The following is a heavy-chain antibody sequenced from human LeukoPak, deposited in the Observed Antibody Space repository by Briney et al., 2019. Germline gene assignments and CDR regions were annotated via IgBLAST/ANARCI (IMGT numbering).Heavy chain of an antibody. Sequence: ASVKVSCKASGYTFTSYGISWVRQAPGQGLEWMGWISAYNGNTNYAQKLQGRVTMTTDTSTSTAYMVLRSLRSDDTAVYYCAREEGSSSWYLSARADYWGQGTLVTVSS. J-gene: IGHJ4*02. CDR1: GYTFTSYG. CDR3: AREEGSSSWYLSARADY. V-gene: IGHV1-18*01. D-gene: IGHD6-13*01. CDR2: ISAYNGNT.